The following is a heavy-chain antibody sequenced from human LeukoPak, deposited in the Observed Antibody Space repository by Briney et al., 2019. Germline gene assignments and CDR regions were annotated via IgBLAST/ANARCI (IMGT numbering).Heavy chain of an antibody. Sequence: GGSLTLSCEASGLILRGHAMSWVRQAPGKGLEWVSGIGDSGEIERYDDSVKGRFTISRGNFRNTVYLEMRSLRPEDTAVYYCAKGYSSGWTPFDYWGQGTQVTVSS. V-gene: IGHV3-23*01. J-gene: IGHJ4*02. CDR3: AKGYSSGWTPFDY. CDR2: IGDSGEIE. D-gene: IGHD6-19*01. CDR1: GLILRGHA.